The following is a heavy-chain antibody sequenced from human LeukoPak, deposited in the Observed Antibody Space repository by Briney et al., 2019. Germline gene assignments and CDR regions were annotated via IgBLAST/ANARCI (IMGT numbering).Heavy chain of an antibody. V-gene: IGHV4-59*01. CDR1: GGSISSYY. CDR2: IYYSGST. D-gene: IGHD3-3*01. CDR3: ARETLSDFWSGYYS. Sequence: SETLSLTCTVSGGSISSYYWSWIRQPPGKGLEWIGYIYYSGSTNYNPSLKSRVTISVDTSKNQFSLKLSSVTAADTAVYYCARETLSDFWSGYYSWGQGTLITVSS. J-gene: IGHJ4*02.